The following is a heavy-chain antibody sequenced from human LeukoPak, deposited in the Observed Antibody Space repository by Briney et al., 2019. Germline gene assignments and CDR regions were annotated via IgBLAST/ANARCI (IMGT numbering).Heavy chain of an antibody. D-gene: IGHD2-2*01. J-gene: IGHJ4*02. CDR1: GFTFSSLW. Sequence: GGSLRLSCAASGFTFSSLWMTWVRQAPGKGLECVANINQDGSEKYFVDSVKGRFTISRDNAKNSVFLQMNSLTVEDTAVYYCARRVVVVPADRGFDYWGQGTLVTVSS. CDR3: ARRVVVVPADRGFDY. V-gene: IGHV3-7*01. CDR2: INQDGSEK.